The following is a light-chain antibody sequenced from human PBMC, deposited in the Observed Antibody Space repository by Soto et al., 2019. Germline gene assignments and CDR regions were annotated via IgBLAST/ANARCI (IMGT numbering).Light chain of an antibody. Sequence: DIQMTQSPSTLTASVGDRVTITCRASQSISSWLAWYQQKPGKAPKLLIFDVAILERGVPSRFSGSGSGTEFTLTISSLQPDDFVTYYCQQYNSYWTFGQGTKVEIK. CDR1: QSISSW. V-gene: IGKV1-5*01. J-gene: IGKJ1*01. CDR2: DVA. CDR3: QQYNSYWT.